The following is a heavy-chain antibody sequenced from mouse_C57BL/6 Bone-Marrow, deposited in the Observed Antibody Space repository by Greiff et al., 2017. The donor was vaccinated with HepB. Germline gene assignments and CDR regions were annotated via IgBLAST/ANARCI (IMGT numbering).Heavy chain of an antibody. J-gene: IGHJ2*01. CDR3: ARDTSLNFDY. V-gene: IGHV3-6*01. CDR2: ISYDGSN. Sequence: VQLKESGPGLVKPSQSLSLTCSVTGYSITSGYYWNWLRQFPGNKLELMGYISYDGSNNYNPSLKNRISITRDTSKNQFFLKLNSMTTEDAATYNCARDTSLNFDYWGQGTTLTVSS. CDR1: GYSITSGYY.